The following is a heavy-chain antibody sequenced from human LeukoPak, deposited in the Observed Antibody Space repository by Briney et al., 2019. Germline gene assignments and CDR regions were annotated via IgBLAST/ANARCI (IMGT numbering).Heavy chain of an antibody. Sequence: GGSLILSCSASGFTFSSYEMNWVRQAPGKGLEWVSYISNSGSIIYYADSVKGRFTISRDNAKNSLYLQMNSLRAEDTAVYYCARRRGYDTSTKDVWGKGATVTVSS. CDR3: ARRRGYDTSTKDV. J-gene: IGHJ6*04. CDR2: ISNSGSII. CDR1: GFTFSSYE. V-gene: IGHV3-48*03. D-gene: IGHD5/OR15-5a*01.